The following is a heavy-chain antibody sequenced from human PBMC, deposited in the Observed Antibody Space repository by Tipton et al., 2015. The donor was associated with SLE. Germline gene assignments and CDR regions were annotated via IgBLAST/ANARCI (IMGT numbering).Heavy chain of an antibody. D-gene: IGHD1-26*01. CDR2: ISYDGIYQ. J-gene: IGHJ4*02. Sequence: RSLRLSCVASGFTFSSYWMAWVRQAPGKGLEWVAVISYDGIYQNYADSVQGRFTISRDNSKNTLNLQMNSLRVEDTAVYYCARDWGSLYSGSYGFGYWGQGTLVTVSS. CDR1: GFTFSSYW. CDR3: ARDWGSLYSGSYGFGY. V-gene: IGHV3-30*03.